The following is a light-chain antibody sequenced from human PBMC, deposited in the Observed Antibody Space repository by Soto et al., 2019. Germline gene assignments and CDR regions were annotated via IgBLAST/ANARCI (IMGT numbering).Light chain of an antibody. J-gene: IGKJ3*01. CDR3: QQSFT. Sequence: DIQMTQSPSTLSASVGDRVTITCRASQSISSWLAWYQQKPGKAPKLLIYKASSLESGVPSRFSGGGSGTEFTLTISSLQPDDFATYYCQQSFTFGPGTKVDIK. CDR1: QSISSW. CDR2: KAS. V-gene: IGKV1-5*03.